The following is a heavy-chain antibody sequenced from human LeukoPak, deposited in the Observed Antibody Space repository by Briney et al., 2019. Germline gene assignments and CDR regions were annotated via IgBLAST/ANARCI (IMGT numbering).Heavy chain of an antibody. CDR1: GGSISSSHYY. V-gene: IGHV4-39*07. Sequence: SETLSLTCTVSGGSISSSHYYWGWIRQPPGKGLEWIGSIYYSGSTNYNPSLKSRVTISVDTSKNQFSLKLSSVTAADTAVYYCASYSSSSRMNYNWFDPWGQGTLVTVSS. CDR3: ASYSSSSRMNYNWFDP. D-gene: IGHD6-6*01. CDR2: IYYSGST. J-gene: IGHJ5*02.